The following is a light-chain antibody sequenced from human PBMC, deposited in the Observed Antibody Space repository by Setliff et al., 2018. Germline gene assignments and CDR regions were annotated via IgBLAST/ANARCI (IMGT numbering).Light chain of an antibody. V-gene: IGLV2-14*01. Sequence: QSALAQPASVSGSLGQSITISCTGTSSDVGYYNYVSWYQQHPGKAPKLMIYEVSNRPSGVSNRFSGSKSGNTASLTISGLQAEDEADYYCSSYTSSSTRVFGTGTKVTVL. CDR2: EVS. J-gene: IGLJ1*01. CDR3: SSYTSSSTRV. CDR1: SSDVGYYNY.